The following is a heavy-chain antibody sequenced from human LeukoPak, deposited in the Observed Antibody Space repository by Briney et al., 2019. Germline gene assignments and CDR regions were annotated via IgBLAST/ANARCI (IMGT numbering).Heavy chain of an antibody. CDR1: GASISSGSYY. V-gene: IGHV4-61*01. CDR2: IYYSGST. Sequence: SETLSLTCTVSGASISSGSYYWSWIRQPPGKGLEWIGYIYYSGSTNYSPSLKSRVTISVDTSKNQFSLKLSSVTAADTAVYYCASRSYYYYGMDVWGQGTTVTVSS. CDR3: ASRSYYYYGMDV. J-gene: IGHJ6*02.